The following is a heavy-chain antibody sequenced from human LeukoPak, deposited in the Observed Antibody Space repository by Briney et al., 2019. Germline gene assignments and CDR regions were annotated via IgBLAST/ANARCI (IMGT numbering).Heavy chain of an antibody. Sequence: PSETLSLTCTVSGGSISSYYWSWIRQPAGKGLEWIGRIYTSGSTNYNPSLKSRVTMSVDTSKNQFSLKLSSVTAADTAVYYCARGQYFDWLRGSWYFDLWGRGTLVTVSS. V-gene: IGHV4-4*07. D-gene: IGHD3-9*01. J-gene: IGHJ2*01. CDR3: ARGQYFDWLRGSWYFDL. CDR2: IYTSGST. CDR1: GGSISSYY.